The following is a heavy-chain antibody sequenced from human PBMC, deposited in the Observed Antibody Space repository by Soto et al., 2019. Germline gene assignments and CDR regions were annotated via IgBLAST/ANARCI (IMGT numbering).Heavy chain of an antibody. D-gene: IGHD1-26*01. Sequence: QVQLVQSGAEVKKPGASVKVSCKASGYTFTNYGISWVRQAPGQGLEWMGWISANNGNTNYDQKLLGRVTMTTDTSTSTDFMELRSLRSDYTAVYYCARDRGSYALDYWGQGNLVSFSS. V-gene: IGHV1-18*01. J-gene: IGHJ4*02. CDR1: GYTFTNYG. CDR2: ISANNGNT. CDR3: ARDRGSYALDY.